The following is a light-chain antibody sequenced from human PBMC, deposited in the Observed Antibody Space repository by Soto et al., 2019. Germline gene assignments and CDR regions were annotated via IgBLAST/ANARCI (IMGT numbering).Light chain of an antibody. CDR2: GAS. V-gene: IGKV3-20*01. J-gene: IGKJ1*01. Sequence: EIMLTQSPGTLSLSPGEMATLSCRASQSVSSSFLAWYQQKPGQAPRLLIYGASIRATGIPDRFRGSGSGTDFTLTISRLGPEDFAMYLCQHYGTSLWTFGQGTKVEIK. CDR1: QSVSSSF. CDR3: QHYGTSLWT.